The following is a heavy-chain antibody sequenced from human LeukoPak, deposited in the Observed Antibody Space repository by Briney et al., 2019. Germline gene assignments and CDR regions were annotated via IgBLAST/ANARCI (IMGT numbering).Heavy chain of an antibody. D-gene: IGHD6-13*01. V-gene: IGHV3-23*01. CDR1: GFTFSAYA. CDR3: AKDGDWYSSSWSQD. J-gene: IGHJ4*02. CDR2: ISGSGDTT. Sequence: GGSLRLSCAASGFTFSAYAMTWARQAPGKGLEGVSPISGSGDTTYYAASVKGRFTISRDNSKNTLYLQMNSLRAEDTAVYYCAKDGDWYSSSWSQDWGQGTLVTVSS.